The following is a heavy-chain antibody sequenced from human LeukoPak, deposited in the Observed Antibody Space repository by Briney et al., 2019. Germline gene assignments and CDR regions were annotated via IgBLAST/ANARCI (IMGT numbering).Heavy chain of an antibody. V-gene: IGHV4-4*07. CDR3: ARDIEGGGAFDI. D-gene: IGHD1-26*01. Sequence: PSETLSLTCTVSGGSISNYYWSWIRQPAGKGLEWFGRIYTTGNTHYNPSLKSRVTMSLDTSKNQFSLKLSSVTAADTAVYYCARDIEGGGAFDIWGQGTMVTVSS. CDR1: GGSISNYY. J-gene: IGHJ3*02. CDR2: IYTTGNT.